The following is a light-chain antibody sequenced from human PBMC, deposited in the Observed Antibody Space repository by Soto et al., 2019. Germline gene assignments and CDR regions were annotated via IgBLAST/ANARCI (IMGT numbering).Light chain of an antibody. V-gene: IGKV3-15*01. J-gene: IGKJ1*01. Sequence: EIVMTQSPVTLSVSPGEGVTLSCRASQSVFSNLAWYQQRPGQAPRLLIYGASNRATGIPARFSGSGSGTQFTLTVSSLKSEDFAVSYSQQCNNLPLTFGKGTKVEIK. CDR1: QSVFSN. CDR3: QQCNNLPLT. CDR2: GAS.